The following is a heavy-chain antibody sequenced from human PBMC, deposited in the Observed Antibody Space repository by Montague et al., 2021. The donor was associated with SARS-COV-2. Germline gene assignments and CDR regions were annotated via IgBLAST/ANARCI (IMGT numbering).Heavy chain of an antibody. D-gene: IGHD6-13*01. CDR3: ARAPIYRSSWYSYFDC. V-gene: IGHV4-59*01. Sequence: SETLSLTCTVSGDSMTNYYWSWIRQPPGKGLEWIGYINNSGSTHYNPSLQSRVTLSKDTSRNQFSLRLTSVTAADTAMYFCARAPIYRSSWYSYFDCWGQGTLVTVSS. J-gene: IGHJ4*02. CDR1: GDSMTNYY. CDR2: INNSGST.